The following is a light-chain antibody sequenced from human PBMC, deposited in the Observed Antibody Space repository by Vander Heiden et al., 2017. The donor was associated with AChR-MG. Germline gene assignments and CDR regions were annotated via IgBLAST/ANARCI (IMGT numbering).Light chain of an antibody. V-gene: IGKV1-5*01. J-gene: IGKJ1*01. CDR1: QSISTW. CDR2: DAS. CDR3: QQYNTYPPT. Sequence: DIQMSHSPSTLSASVRDRFTITCRASQSISTWVAWYQQKPGKAPKLLIYDASNLESGVPSRFSGSGSGTDFTLTINSLQPDDFATYYCQQYNTYPPTFGQGTNVEIK.